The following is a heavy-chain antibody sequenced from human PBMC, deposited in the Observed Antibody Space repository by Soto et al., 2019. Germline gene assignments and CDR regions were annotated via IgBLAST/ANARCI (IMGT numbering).Heavy chain of an antibody. J-gene: IGHJ4*02. V-gene: IGHV1-46*01. CDR2: INPSGGST. Sequence: ASVKVSCKASGYTFTSYYMHWVRQAPGQGLEWMGIINPSGGSTSYAQKFQGRITMTTDTSTSTAYMELRSLRSDDTAVYYCARALITGTTFFDYWGQGTLVTVSS. CDR1: GYTFTSYY. D-gene: IGHD1-7*01. CDR3: ARALITGTTFFDY.